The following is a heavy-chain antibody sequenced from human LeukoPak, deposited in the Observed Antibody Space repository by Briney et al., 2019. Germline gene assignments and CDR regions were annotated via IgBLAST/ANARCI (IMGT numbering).Heavy chain of an antibody. V-gene: IGHV4-39*07. CDR2: IHSGGNP. D-gene: IGHD1-26*01. CDR3: ARGLTGGWAAVFDY. Sequence: KPSETLSLTCTVSGDSITSGSFYWGWVRQSPGKGLEWMGSIHSGGNPYDNPSLRSRVTVSTDTSTNRLSLKLRSVTAADTAVYFCARGLTGGWAAVFDYWGQGTLVTVSS. J-gene: IGHJ4*02. CDR1: GDSITSGSFY.